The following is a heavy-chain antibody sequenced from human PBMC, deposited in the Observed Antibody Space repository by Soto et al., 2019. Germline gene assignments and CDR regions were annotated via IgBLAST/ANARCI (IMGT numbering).Heavy chain of an antibody. V-gene: IGHV4-31*03. CDR2: IYYSGTT. Sequence: SQMLSLTCTVADGSINSGGYYWSWIRQHPGKGLEWIGYIYYSGTTSYNPSLKSRVAISVDTSKNQVSLKLSSVTAADTAVYYCARSTRGFNKVRYLAYGGKGTLVPGS. CDR3: ARSTRGFNKVRYLAY. D-gene: IGHD3-10*01. CDR1: DGSINSGGYY. J-gene: IGHJ4*02.